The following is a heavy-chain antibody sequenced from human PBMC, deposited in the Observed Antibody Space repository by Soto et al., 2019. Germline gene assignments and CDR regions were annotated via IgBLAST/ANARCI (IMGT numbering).Heavy chain of an antibody. D-gene: IGHD3-9*01. Sequence: PGESLKISCKGSGYSFTSYWIGWVRQMPGKGLEWMGIIYPGDSDTRYSPSFQGQVTISADKSISTAYLQWSSLKASDTAMYYWARMEDILTGIEGSYFDYWGQGTLVTVSS. J-gene: IGHJ4*02. V-gene: IGHV5-51*01. CDR1: GYSFTSYW. CDR3: ARMEDILTGIEGSYFDY. CDR2: IYPGDSDT.